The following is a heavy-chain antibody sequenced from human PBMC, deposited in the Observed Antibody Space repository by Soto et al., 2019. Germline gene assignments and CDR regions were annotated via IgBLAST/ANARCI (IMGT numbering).Heavy chain of an antibody. J-gene: IGHJ6*02. CDR3: TRLQWLDYYYYYGMDV. Sequence: GGSLRLSCAASGFTFSCSAMHWVRQSSGKGLEWVGRIRSKANSYATAYAASVKGRFTISRDDSKNTAYLQMNSLKTEDTAVYYCTRLQWLDYYYYYGMDVWGQGTTVTVSS. CDR2: IRSKANSYAT. V-gene: IGHV3-73*01. CDR1: GFTFSCSA. D-gene: IGHD6-19*01.